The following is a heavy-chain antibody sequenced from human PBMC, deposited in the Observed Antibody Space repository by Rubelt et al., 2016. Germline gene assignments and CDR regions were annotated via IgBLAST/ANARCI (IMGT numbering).Heavy chain of an antibody. CDR1: GFTFSSYS. CDR3: ASSSSGSANWFDP. Sequence: EVQLVESGGGLVQPGGSLRLSCAASGFTFSSYSMNWVRQAPGKGLEWVSYITSSSGTIFYADSVKGRFTISRDNAKNSLYLQMNSLRAEDTAVYYCASSSSGSANWFDPWGQGTLVTVSS. J-gene: IGHJ5*02. CDR2: ITSSSGTI. V-gene: IGHV3-48*01. D-gene: IGHD6-6*01.